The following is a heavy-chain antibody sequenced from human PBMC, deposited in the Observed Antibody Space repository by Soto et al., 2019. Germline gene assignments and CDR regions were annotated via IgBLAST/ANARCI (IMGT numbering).Heavy chain of an antibody. CDR3: AKDQDLPPPKWERTAGFDY. J-gene: IGHJ4*02. Sequence: QVPLVESGGGVVQPGRSLRLSCAASGFTFRSYGMHWVRQAPGKGLEWVAVISYDGSNKYYADSVKRRFTISRDNSKNTQYLQMNSLRAEDTAVYYCAKDQDLPPPKWERTAGFDYWGQGTLVTVSS. V-gene: IGHV3-30*18. D-gene: IGHD1-26*01. CDR1: GFTFRSYG. CDR2: ISYDGSNK.